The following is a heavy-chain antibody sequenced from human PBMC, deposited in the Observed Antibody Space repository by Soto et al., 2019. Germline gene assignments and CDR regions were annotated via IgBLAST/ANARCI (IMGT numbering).Heavy chain of an antibody. Sequence: GGSLRLCCTVSGFAFNNYGINWVRQAPGKGLEWVSSISKSDYTYYSDSVKGRFTISRDNAKNSVSLQMNTLRVEDTAVYYCAREDSIIIPAVSDFWGQGTQVTVSS. D-gene: IGHD2-2*01. V-gene: IGHV3-21*01. J-gene: IGHJ4*02. CDR3: AREDSIIIPAVSDF. CDR1: GFAFNNYG. CDR2: ISKSDYT.